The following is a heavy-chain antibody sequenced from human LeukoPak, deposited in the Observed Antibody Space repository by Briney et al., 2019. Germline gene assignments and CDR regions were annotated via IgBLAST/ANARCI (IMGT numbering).Heavy chain of an antibody. Sequence: GRSLRLSCAAPGFTFSSYGMHWVRQAPGKGLEWVAVISYDGSNKYYADSVKGRFTISRDNSKNTLYLQTNSLRAEDTAVYYCAAFGNADYWGQGTLVTVSS. CDR2: ISYDGSNK. J-gene: IGHJ4*02. CDR3: AAFGNADY. CDR1: GFTFSSYG. D-gene: IGHD4-23*01. V-gene: IGHV3-30*03.